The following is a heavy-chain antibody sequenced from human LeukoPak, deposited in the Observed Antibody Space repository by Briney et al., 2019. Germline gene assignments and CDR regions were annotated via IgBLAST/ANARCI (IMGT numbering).Heavy chain of an antibody. CDR3: ARDRGNSFDY. CDR1: GGTFSSYT. D-gene: IGHD2-15*01. CDR2: IIPILGIA. V-gene: IGHV1-69*04. Sequence: SVRVSCKASGGTFSSYTISWVRQAPGQGLEWMGRIIPILGIANYAQKFQGRVTMTRDTSTSTVYMELSSLRSEDTAVYYCARDRGNSFDYWGQGTLVTVSS. J-gene: IGHJ4*02.